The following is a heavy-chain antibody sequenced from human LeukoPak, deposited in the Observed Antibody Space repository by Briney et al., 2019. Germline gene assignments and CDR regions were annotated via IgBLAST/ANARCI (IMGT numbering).Heavy chain of an antibody. CDR1: GFTFSSYA. CDR3: AREEGYSSSWYSADAFDI. CDR2: ISGSGGST. D-gene: IGHD6-13*01. J-gene: IGHJ3*02. V-gene: IGHV3-23*01. Sequence: GGSLRLSCAASGFTFSSYAMSWVRQAPGKGLEWVSAISGSGGSTYYADSVKGRFTISRDNAKNSLYLQMNSLRAEDTAVYYCAREEGYSSSWYSADAFDIWGQGTMVTVSS.